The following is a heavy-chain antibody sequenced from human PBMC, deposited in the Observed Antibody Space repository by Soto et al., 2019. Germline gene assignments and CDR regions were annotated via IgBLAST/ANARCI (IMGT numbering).Heavy chain of an antibody. D-gene: IGHD2-15*01. J-gene: IGHJ4*02. Sequence: QVQLVQSGAEVKNPGSSVKVSCKASGGTFSSYTISWVRQAPGQGLAWMGRIIPILGIANYAQKFQGRVTITADKSTCTAYLELSSLRAEDTAVYYCAKEGYCSGGSCPRDYWGQGTLVTVSS. CDR3: AKEGYCSGGSCPRDY. CDR2: IIPILGIA. CDR1: GGTFSSYT. V-gene: IGHV1-69*08.